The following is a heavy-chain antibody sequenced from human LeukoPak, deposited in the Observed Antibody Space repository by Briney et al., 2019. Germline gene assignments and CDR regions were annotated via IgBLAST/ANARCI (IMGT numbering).Heavy chain of an antibody. CDR1: GFTFTNYW. D-gene: IGHD3/OR15-3a*01. J-gene: IGHJ4*02. Sequence: GGSLRLSCAASGFTFTNYWMSWVRQAPGKGLEWVANIKQDGSEKYYVDSVKGRFTISRDNAKNSLYLQMNSLRAEDTAIYYCARRDWVGFDYWGQGTLVTVSS. V-gene: IGHV3-7*01. CDR3: ARRDWVGFDY. CDR2: IKQDGSEK.